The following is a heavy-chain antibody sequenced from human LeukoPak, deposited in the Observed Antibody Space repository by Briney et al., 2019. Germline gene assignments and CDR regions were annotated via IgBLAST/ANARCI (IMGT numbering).Heavy chain of an antibody. CDR1: GFTFDDYA. CDR3: AKDFDYYDSSGYFDY. CDR2: ISWNSGSI. D-gene: IGHD3-22*01. Sequence: GGSLRLSCAASGFTFDDYAMHWVRQAPGKGLEWVSGISWNSGSIGCADSVKGRFTISRDNAKSSLYLQMNSLRAEDTALYYCAKDFDYYDSSGYFDYWGQGTLVTVSS. J-gene: IGHJ4*02. V-gene: IGHV3-9*01.